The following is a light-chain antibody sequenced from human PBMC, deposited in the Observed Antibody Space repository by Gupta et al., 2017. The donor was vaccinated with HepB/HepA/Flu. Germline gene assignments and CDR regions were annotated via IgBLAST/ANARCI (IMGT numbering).Light chain of an antibody. CDR2: EDD. Sequence: NFMLTQPHSVSESPEKTVTISCTGSSGSIATNYVQWYQQRPGSATTTVIYEDDQRPSGVPARFSGSIDSSSNSASLTISGLKTEDEADYCCQSYDSNNWVFGGGTKLTVL. CDR3: QSYDSNNWV. J-gene: IGLJ3*02. V-gene: IGLV6-57*02. CDR1: SGSIATNY.